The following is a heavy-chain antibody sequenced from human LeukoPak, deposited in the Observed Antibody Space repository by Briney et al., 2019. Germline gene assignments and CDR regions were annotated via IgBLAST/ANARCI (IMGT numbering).Heavy chain of an antibody. CDR2: TSGSGGST. CDR3: AKQGDDYGDSFFDY. Sequence: GGSLGLSCAASGFTFSSYAMSWVRQAPGKGLEWVSATSGSGGSTYYADSVKGRFTISRDNSKNTLYLQMNSLRAEDTAVYYCAKQGDDYGDSFFDYRGQGTLVTVSS. D-gene: IGHD4-17*01. J-gene: IGHJ4*02. CDR1: GFTFSSYA. V-gene: IGHV3-23*01.